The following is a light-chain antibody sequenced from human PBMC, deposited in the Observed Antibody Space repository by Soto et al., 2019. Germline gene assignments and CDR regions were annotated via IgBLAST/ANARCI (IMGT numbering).Light chain of an antibody. J-gene: IGKJ2*01. Sequence: EIVLTQSPATLSLSPGERATLSCRASQSVSSNLAWYQQKLGQAPRLLIYDAFNRATGIPARFSVSGSVTDFTLTISNLEPEDFAVYYCQQRSSWPTFGQGTKLEIK. CDR2: DAF. CDR3: QQRSSWPT. CDR1: QSVSSN. V-gene: IGKV3-11*01.